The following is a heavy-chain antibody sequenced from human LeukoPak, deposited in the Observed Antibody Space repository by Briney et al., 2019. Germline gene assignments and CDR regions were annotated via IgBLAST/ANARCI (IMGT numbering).Heavy chain of an antibody. CDR2: IYYSGST. CDR3: ARVEGSSWYTVY. CDR1: GGSISSSSYY. J-gene: IGHJ4*02. D-gene: IGHD6-13*01. V-gene: IGHV4-39*01. Sequence: SETLSLTCTVSGGSISSSSYYWGWIRQPPGKGLEWIGSIYYSGSTYYNPSLKSRVTMSVDTSKNQFSLKLSSVTAADTAVYYCARVEGSSWYTVYWGQGTLVTVSS.